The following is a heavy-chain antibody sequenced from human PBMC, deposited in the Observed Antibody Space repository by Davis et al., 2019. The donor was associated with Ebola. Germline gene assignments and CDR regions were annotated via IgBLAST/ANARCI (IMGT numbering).Heavy chain of an antibody. CDR1: GFTFSSYG. J-gene: IGHJ6*02. Sequence: GGSLRLSCAASGFTFSSYGMHWVRQAPGKGLEWVAVIWYDGSNKYYADSVKGRFTISRDNAKNSLYLQMNSLRAEDTAVYYCARPWLDVDTAIYYYYGMDVWGQGTTVTVSS. V-gene: IGHV3-33*08. CDR3: ARPWLDVDTAIYYYYGMDV. D-gene: IGHD5-18*01. CDR2: IWYDGSNK.